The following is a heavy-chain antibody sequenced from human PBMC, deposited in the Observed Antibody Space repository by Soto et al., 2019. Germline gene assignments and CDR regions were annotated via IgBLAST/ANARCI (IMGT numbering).Heavy chain of an antibody. CDR1: GGTFSSYA. CDR3: TYGSSPAFGPHPDY. D-gene: IGHD6-6*01. Sequence: ASVKVSCKASGGTFSSYAISWVRQAPGQGLEWMGGITPIFGTANYAQKFQGRVTITADESTSTAYMELSSLRSEDTAVDYYTYGSSPAFGPHPDYGGKGPLVTVSP. V-gene: IGHV1-69*13. J-gene: IGHJ4*02. CDR2: ITPIFGTA.